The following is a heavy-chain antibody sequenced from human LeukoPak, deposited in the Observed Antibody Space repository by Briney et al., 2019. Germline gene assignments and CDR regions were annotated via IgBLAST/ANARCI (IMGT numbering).Heavy chain of an antibody. V-gene: IGHV3-30*18. CDR3: AKEGDFWSGYKPSYFDY. Sequence: GRSLRLSCAASGFTFSSYGMHWVRQAPGKGLEWVAVISYDGSNKYYADSVKGRFTISRDNSKNTLYLQMNSLRAEDTAVYYCAKEGDFWSGYKPSYFDYWGQGTLVTVSS. CDR1: GFTFSSYG. CDR2: ISYDGSNK. D-gene: IGHD3-3*01. J-gene: IGHJ4*02.